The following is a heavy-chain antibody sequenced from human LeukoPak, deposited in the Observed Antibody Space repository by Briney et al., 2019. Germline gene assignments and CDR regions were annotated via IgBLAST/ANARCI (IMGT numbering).Heavy chain of an antibody. CDR2: ISSSSSYI. CDR3: ASGITMVRGVTY. CDR1: GGSIRSSYYY. Sequence: ETLSLTCTVSGGSIRSSYYYWGWIRQPPGKGLEWVSSISSSSSYIYYADSVKGRFTISRDNAKNSLYLQTNSLRAEDTAVYYCASGITMVRGVTYWGQGTLVTVSS. V-gene: IGHV3-21*01. D-gene: IGHD3-10*01. J-gene: IGHJ4*02.